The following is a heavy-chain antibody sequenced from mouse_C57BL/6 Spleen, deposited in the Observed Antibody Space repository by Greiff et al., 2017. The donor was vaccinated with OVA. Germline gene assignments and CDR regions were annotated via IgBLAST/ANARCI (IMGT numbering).Heavy chain of an antibody. CDR3: TREGYGSSYGWYFDV. J-gene: IGHJ1*03. V-gene: IGHV5-9-1*02. CDR2: ISSGGDYI. Sequence: EVKLQESGEGLVKPGGSLKLSCAASGFTFSSYAMSWVRQTPEKRLEWVAYISSGGDYIYYADTVKGRFTISRDNARNTLYLQMSSLKSEDTAMYYCTREGYGSSYGWYFDVWGTGTTVTVSS. CDR1: GFTFSSYA. D-gene: IGHD1-1*01.